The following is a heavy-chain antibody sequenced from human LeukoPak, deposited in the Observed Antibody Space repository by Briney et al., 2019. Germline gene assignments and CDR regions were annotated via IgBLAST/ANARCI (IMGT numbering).Heavy chain of an antibody. Sequence: SETLSLTCAVYGGSFSGYYWSWLRQPPGRGLEWIGEINHSGSTNYNPSLKSRVTISVDTSKKQFPLKLSSVTAADTAVYYCVTYYFDSSGPKKNYWGQGTLVTVSS. J-gene: IGHJ4*02. V-gene: IGHV4-34*01. D-gene: IGHD3-22*01. CDR2: INHSGST. CDR1: GGSFSGYY. CDR3: VTYYFDSSGPKKNY.